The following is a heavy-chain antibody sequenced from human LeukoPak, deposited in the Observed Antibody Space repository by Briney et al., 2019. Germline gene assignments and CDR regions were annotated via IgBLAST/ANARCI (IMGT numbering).Heavy chain of an antibody. J-gene: IGHJ4*02. CDR1: GFTFSSYA. CDR2: ISYDGSNK. V-gene: IGHV3-30-3*01. Sequence: GGSLRLSCAASGFTFSSYAMHWVRQAPGKGLEWVAVISYDGSNKYYADSVKGRFTISRDNSKNTLYLQMNSLRAEDTAVYYCARDGGPFGVVIGLSYWGQGTLVTVSS. D-gene: IGHD3-3*01. CDR3: ARDGGPFGVVIGLSY.